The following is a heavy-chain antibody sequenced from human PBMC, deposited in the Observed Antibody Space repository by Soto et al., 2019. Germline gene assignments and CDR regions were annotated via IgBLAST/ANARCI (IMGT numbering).Heavy chain of an antibody. V-gene: IGHV4-31*03. D-gene: IGHD5-18*01. Sequence: SETLSLTCTVSGGSISSGGYYWSWIRQHPGKGLEWIGYIYYSGSTYYNPSLKSRVTISVDTSKNQFSLKLSSVTAADTAVYYCARDTGRGYSYGPFDYWGQGTLVTVSS. CDR2: IYYSGST. J-gene: IGHJ4*02. CDR1: GGSISSGGYY. CDR3: ARDTGRGYSYGPFDY.